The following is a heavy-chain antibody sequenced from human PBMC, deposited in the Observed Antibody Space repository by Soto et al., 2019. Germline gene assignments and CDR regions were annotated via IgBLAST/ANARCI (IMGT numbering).Heavy chain of an antibody. V-gene: IGHV1-69*13. CDR2: IMPIFGGP. D-gene: IGHD6-19*01. CDR1: GGIFSDFS. Sequence: SVKVSCKASGGIFSDFSFSWVRQAPGQGLEWMGGIMPIFGGPDYAQRFRGRVTITADEVTRTAFMELRAEDTAVYYCARDSSGWYADYYYGMDVWGQGTTVTVSS. CDR3: ARDSSGWYADYYYGMDV. J-gene: IGHJ6*02.